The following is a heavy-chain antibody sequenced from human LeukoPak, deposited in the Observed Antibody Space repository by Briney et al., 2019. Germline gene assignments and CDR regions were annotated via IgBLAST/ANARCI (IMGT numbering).Heavy chain of an antibody. D-gene: IGHD1-1*01. CDR3: AIWTSGNY. CDR2: MDPTGSQK. V-gene: IGHV3-7*01. J-gene: IGHJ4*02. Sequence: GGSLRLSCADSQFTFNVSWMNWVRQAPGKGREWVANMDPTGSQKLYVDSVKGRFTISKDNPGTSLYLDMHSLRAEDTAIYYCAIWTSGNYWGQGTLVTVSS. CDR1: QFTFNVSW.